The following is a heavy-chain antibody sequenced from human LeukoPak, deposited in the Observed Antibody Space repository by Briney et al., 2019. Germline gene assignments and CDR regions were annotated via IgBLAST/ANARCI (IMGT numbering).Heavy chain of an antibody. J-gene: IGHJ4*02. Sequence: GGSLRLSCAASGFTFSSYGMHWVRQAPGKGLEWVAFIRYDGSNKYYADSVKGRFTISRDNSKNTLYLQMNSLRAEDTAVYYCAKDVAITMIVVVPPDYWGQGTLVTVSS. CDR1: GFTFSSYG. CDR2: IRYDGSNK. D-gene: IGHD3-22*01. CDR3: AKDVAITMIVVVPPDY. V-gene: IGHV3-30*02.